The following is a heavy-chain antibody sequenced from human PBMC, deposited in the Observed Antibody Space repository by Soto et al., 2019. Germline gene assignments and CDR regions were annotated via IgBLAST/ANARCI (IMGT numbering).Heavy chain of an antibody. CDR3: AASVIVATGTLNGFEP. J-gene: IGHJ5*02. D-gene: IGHD2-2*01. CDR1: GYTFTSYA. Sequence: ASVKVSCKASGYTFTSYAMHWVRQAPGQRPEWMGWINAGNGDTKYSQNFQGRVTITRDTSASTAYMELSDLRSEDTAVYYCAASVIVATGTLNGFEPWGEGTLVTVS. CDR2: INAGNGDT. V-gene: IGHV1-3*01.